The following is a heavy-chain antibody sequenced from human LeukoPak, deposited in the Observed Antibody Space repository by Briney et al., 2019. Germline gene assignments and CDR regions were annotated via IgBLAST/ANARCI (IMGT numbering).Heavy chain of an antibody. CDR3: ARDHCTGGVCYYYSDY. D-gene: IGHD2-8*02. Sequence: GGSLRLSCAASGFTFSSFGMYWVRQAPGKGLEWLSYISTSSGTMYCADSVKGRFTISRDNAKNSLSLQMNSLRDEDTAVYYCARDHCTGGVCYYYSDYWGQGTLVAVSS. CDR2: ISTSSGTM. J-gene: IGHJ4*02. V-gene: IGHV3-48*02. CDR1: GFTFSSFG.